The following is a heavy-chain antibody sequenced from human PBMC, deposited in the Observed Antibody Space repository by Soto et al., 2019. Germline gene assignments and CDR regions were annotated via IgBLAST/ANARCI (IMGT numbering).Heavy chain of an antibody. V-gene: IGHV1-46*02. CDR3: ARGDAPSSGWSFEF. Sequence: QVQLMQSGAEVKKPGASVKVSCRASGYILNSNYMHWLRQAPGQGLEWVAMINPRIGGNKHYPQKLRGIVTVTSDPPTSTVYMERSSLSSDDTAVYFCARGDAPSSGWSFEFWGQGTLVTVSS. J-gene: IGHJ4*02. CDR1: GYILNSNY. D-gene: IGHD6-19*01. CDR2: INPRIGGNK.